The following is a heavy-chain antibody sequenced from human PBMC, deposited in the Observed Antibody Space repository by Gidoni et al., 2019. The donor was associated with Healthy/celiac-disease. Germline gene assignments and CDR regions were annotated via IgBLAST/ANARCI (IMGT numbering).Heavy chain of an antibody. CDR2: ISTDNGDT. D-gene: IGHD3-10*01. V-gene: IGHV1-18*01. CDR1: GYTFTSYG. J-gene: IGHJ4*02. Sequence: QVQLVQTGAEVKKHGASVKVSCKASGYTFTSYGISWVRQAPGQGLEWMGWISTDNGDTKYVQKLHGRVTITTHTSTSTAYMERRSLRSADTAVYYCARDSRYYDLDYWGQGTLVTVSS. CDR3: ARDSRYYDLDY.